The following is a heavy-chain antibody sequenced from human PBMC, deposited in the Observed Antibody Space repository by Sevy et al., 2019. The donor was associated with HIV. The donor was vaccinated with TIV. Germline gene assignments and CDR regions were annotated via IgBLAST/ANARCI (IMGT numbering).Heavy chain of an antibody. V-gene: IGHV3-30*04. CDR1: GFTFSIYV. D-gene: IGHD2-21*02. J-gene: IGHJ6*02. CDR2: ISSDGTKE. CDR3: ARDLPSAVTDPFYYYGLAV. Sequence: GGSLRLSCAASGFTFSIYVIHWVRQAPGKGLEWVAVISSDGTKEYYADSVKGRFTISRDNSKNTMYLQMNSLRVEDTAVYYCARDLPSAVTDPFYYYGLAVRGQGTTVTVSS.